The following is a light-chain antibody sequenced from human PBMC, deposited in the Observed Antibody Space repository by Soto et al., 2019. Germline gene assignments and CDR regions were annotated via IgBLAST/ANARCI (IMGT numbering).Light chain of an antibody. J-gene: IGLJ1*01. V-gene: IGLV2-14*01. CDR1: SSDVGGYNY. CDR3: TSYTSSSTYV. CDR2: DVN. Sequence: QSALTQPASVSGSPGQSITISCTGTSSDVGGYNYVSWYQQHPGKAPKLMIYDVNNRPSGVSNRFSGSKSGNTASLTISGLQAEDAADYYCTSYTSSSTYVFGTGTKVTVL.